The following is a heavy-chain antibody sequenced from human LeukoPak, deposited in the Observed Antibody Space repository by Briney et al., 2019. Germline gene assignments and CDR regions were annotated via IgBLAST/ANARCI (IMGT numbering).Heavy chain of an antibody. CDR3: AKDKGDVGARPFDY. Sequence: GASLRLSCAASGFTFSSYAMSWVRQAPGKGLEWVSAISASGGSTYYADSVKGRFTISRDNSKNTLYLQMNSLRAGDTAVYYCAKDKGDVGARPFDYWGQGTLVTVSS. J-gene: IGHJ4*02. V-gene: IGHV3-23*01. CDR1: GFTFSSYA. D-gene: IGHD1-26*01. CDR2: ISASGGST.